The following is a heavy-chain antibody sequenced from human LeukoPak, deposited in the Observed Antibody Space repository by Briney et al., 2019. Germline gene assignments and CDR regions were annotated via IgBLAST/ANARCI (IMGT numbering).Heavy chain of an antibody. D-gene: IGHD1-26*01. V-gene: IGHV3-21*01. Sequence: GGSLRLSCAASGFTFSIYSMNCVRQAPGKRLEWGSPINSSSSYIYYADTVKSRFTISRDNTKNSMYLQKNSLRDEDTPVYYCASDGTVGVSTFDYWGQGTLVTVFS. CDR3: ASDGTVGVSTFDY. J-gene: IGHJ4*02. CDR2: INSSSSYI. CDR1: GFTFSIYS.